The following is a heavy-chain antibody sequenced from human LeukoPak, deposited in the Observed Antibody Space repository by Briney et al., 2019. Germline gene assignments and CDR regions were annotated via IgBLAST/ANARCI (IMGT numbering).Heavy chain of an antibody. Sequence: GGSLRLSCAASGFTYRSYGMHWVRQAPGKGLEWVAVIWYDGSNKYYADSVKGRFTVSRDNSKNTLYLQMNSLRAEDMAVYYCATAVASSSGWYADYWGQGTLVTVSS. D-gene: IGHD6-19*01. CDR2: IWYDGSNK. CDR3: ATAVASSSGWYADY. V-gene: IGHV3-33*01. CDR1: GFTYRSYG. J-gene: IGHJ4*02.